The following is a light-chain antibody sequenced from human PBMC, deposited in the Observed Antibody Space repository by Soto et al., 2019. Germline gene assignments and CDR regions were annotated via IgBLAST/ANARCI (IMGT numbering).Light chain of an antibody. V-gene: IGKV1-5*03. J-gene: IGKJ1*01. CDR2: KAS. CDR1: QSISSW. CDR3: RQYNSYWT. Sequence: DIQMTQSPSTLSASVGDRVTITCRASQSISSWLAWYQQKPGKAPKLLIYKASSLESGVPSRFSGSGYGTAFTLTISSLQADDFATYYCRQYNSYWTFGQGTKVEIK.